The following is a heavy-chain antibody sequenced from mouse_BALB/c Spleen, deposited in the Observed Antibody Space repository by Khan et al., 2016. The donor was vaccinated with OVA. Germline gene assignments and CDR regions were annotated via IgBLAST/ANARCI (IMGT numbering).Heavy chain of an antibody. CDR2: ISYSGVT. Sequence: QLEESGPGLVKPSQSLSLTCTVTGYSITSGYAWNWIRQFPGNKLEWMCYISYSGVTSYTPSLKRRISITRDTSKNQFFLQLNSVTTEDTATYYCARGNYYGYYFDYWGQGTTLTVSS. V-gene: IGHV3-2*02. J-gene: IGHJ2*01. CDR1: GYSITSGYA. CDR3: ARGNYYGYYFDY. D-gene: IGHD1-1*01.